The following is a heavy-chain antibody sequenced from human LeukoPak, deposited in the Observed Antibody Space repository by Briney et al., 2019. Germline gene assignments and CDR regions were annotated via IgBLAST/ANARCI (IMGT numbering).Heavy chain of an antibody. Sequence: PSETLSLTCSASGGSISRSDDYWGFVRQTPGKGLEWVGSIYYTGSSHSHPSLKSRATISVDTSKNQVSLRLSSVTAEDTAVYYCARDRSLGYGDYVDYWGQGTLVTVSS. D-gene: IGHD4-17*01. J-gene: IGHJ4*02. CDR1: GGSISRSDDY. CDR2: IYYTGSS. CDR3: ARDRSLGYGDYVDY. V-gene: IGHV4-39*07.